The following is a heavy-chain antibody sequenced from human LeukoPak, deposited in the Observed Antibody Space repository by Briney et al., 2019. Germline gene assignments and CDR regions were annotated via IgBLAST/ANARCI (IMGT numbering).Heavy chain of an antibody. V-gene: IGHV1-69*04. Sequence: SVKVSCKAAGGTFSSYAISWVRQAPGQGLEWMGRIIPIFGIANYAQKFQGRVTITADKSTSTAYMELSSLRSEDTAVYYCARDRLKAAMVYYYYGMDVWGQGTTVTVSS. CDR1: GGTFSSYA. J-gene: IGHJ6*02. CDR3: ARDRLKAAMVYYYYGMDV. CDR2: IIPIFGIA. D-gene: IGHD5-18*01.